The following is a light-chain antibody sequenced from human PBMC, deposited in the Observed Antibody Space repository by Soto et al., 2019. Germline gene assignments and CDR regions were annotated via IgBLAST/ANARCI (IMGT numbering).Light chain of an antibody. CDR3: SSYAHGSIYV. CDR2: GVG. J-gene: IGLJ1*01. V-gene: IGLV2-14*01. Sequence: QSVLTQPASVSGSPGQSITISCTGSSSDVGAYNYVSWYLQHPGKAPKLLIYGVGNRPSGVSARFSGSKSGDTASLTISGLQAEDEADYYCSSYAHGSIYVFGTETKVTVL. CDR1: SSDVGAYNY.